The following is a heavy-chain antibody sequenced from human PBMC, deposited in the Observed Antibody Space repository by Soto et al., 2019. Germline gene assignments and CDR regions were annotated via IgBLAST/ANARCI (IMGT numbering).Heavy chain of an antibody. CDR3: ARHRATGYSTALLRLYFFDY. CDR1: GVSITTTGYA. Sequence: PSETLSLTCSVSGVSITTTGYAWGWVRQPPGKGLEWIGSIYHNGKRDHNPSLKSRDTMSVDTSKNQFTLKLTSVTATDTGVYYCARHRATGYSTALLRLYFFDYWGPGTLVTVS. CDR2: IYHNGKR. J-gene: IGHJ4*02. D-gene: IGHD4-4*01. V-gene: IGHV4-39*01.